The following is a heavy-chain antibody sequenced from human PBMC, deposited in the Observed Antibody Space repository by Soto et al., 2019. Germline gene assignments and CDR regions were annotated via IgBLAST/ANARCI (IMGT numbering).Heavy chain of an antibody. J-gene: IGHJ4*02. D-gene: IGHD5-18*01. Sequence: QVQLQESGPGLLKASETLSLTCTVSGDSVGSASYYWTWIRQPPGEGLEWIGYISATGSTNYNPSLKSRLTISVDTSKNQFSLKLSSVTAADTAVYYCARDIRGYSRAFDYWGQGTLVTVSS. CDR2: ISATGST. V-gene: IGHV4-61*01. CDR1: GDSVGSASYY. CDR3: ARDIRGYSRAFDY.